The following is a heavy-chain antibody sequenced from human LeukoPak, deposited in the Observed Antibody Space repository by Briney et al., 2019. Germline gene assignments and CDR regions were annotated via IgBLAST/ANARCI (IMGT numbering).Heavy chain of an antibody. J-gene: IGHJ4*02. CDR2: IYHSGST. D-gene: IGHD3-9*01. CDR1: GYSISSGYY. Sequence: PSETLSLTCTVSGYSISSGYYWGWIRQPPGKGLEWIGSIYHSGSTYYNPSLKSRVTISVDTSKNQFSLKLSSVTAADTAVYYCASGYYDILTGYLCWGQGTLVTVSS. V-gene: IGHV4-38-2*02. CDR3: ASGYYDILTGYLC.